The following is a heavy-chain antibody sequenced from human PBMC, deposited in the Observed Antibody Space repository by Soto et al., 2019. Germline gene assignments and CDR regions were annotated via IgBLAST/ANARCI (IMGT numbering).Heavy chain of an antibody. CDR1: GGTFSDFV. V-gene: IGHV1-69*06. CDR3: ARDVLYDKNAYYLYFFDD. CDR2: IDIMSGTP. J-gene: IGHJ4*02. Sequence: QVQLVQSGAEVRKPGSSVKVSCKASGGTFSDFVISWVRQAPGQGLEWMGGIDIMSGTPNYARNFQGRVTISADRSQSTSYMELSSLRSEDTAVYYCARDVLYDKNAYYLYFFDDWGQGTLVTVSS. D-gene: IGHD3-22*01.